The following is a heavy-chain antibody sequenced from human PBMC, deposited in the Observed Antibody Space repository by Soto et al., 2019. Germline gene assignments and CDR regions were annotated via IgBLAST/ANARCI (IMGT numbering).Heavy chain of an antibody. CDR3: AAVAGTPYYYYYGMDV. CDR1: GFTFSSYA. CDR2: ISYDGSNK. V-gene: IGHV3-30-3*01. Sequence: GGSLRLSCAASGFTFSSYAMHWVRQAPGKGLEWVAVISYDGSNKYYADSVKGRFTISRDNSKNTLYLQMNSLRAEDTAVYYCAAVAGTPYYYYYGMDVWGQGTPVTVSS. D-gene: IGHD6-19*01. J-gene: IGHJ6*02.